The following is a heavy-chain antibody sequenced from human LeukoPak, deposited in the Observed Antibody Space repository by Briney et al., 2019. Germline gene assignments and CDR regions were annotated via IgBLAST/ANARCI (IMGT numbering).Heavy chain of an antibody. D-gene: IGHD6-25*01. CDR1: GYTFTDYY. CDR3: ATGSIAAGAEYHWFDP. CDR2: VDPEDGET. Sequence: GATVKISCKASGYTFTDYYMHWVQQAPGKGLEWMGRVDPEDGETIYAEKFQGRVTITADTSTDTAYMELSSLRSEDTAVYYCATGSIAAGAEYHWFDPWGQGTLVTVSS. V-gene: IGHV1-69-2*01. J-gene: IGHJ5*02.